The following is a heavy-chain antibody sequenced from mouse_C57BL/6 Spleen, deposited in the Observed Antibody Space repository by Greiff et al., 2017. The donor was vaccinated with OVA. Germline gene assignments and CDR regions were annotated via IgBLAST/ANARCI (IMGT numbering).Heavy chain of an antibody. CDR3: AKMNYGNYWYFDV. V-gene: IGHV2-3*01. D-gene: IGHD2-1*01. CDR1: GFSFTSYG. CDR2: IWGDVST. J-gene: IGHJ1*03. Sequence: VQLKQPGPGLVGPSQSLSLTFTFSGFSFTSYGVSLVRQPPVKGLEWLGVIWGDVSTNYQSALISKLSISKDNSKSQVFLKLNSLQTDDTATYYCAKMNYGNYWYFDVWGTGTTVTVSS.